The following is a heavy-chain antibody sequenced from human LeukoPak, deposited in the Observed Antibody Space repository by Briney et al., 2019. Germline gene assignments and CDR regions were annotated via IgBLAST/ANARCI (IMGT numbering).Heavy chain of an antibody. D-gene: IGHD3-22*01. CDR2: VFYSGNT. CDR3: ARGVQENYDTPGTFDY. CDR1: GGSISTRRHF. V-gene: IGHV4-39*01. Sequence: PSETLSLTCTVSGGSISTRRHFWGWIRQPPGKGLEWIGSVFYSGNTYYNPSLKSRLTMSVDTSKNQFSLKLRSVAAADTAVYYCARGVQENYDTPGTFDYWGQGTLVTVSS. J-gene: IGHJ4*02.